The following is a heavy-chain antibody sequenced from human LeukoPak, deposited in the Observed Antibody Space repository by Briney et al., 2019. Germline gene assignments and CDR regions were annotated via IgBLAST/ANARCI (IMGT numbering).Heavy chain of an antibody. Sequence: GGSLRLSCAASGFTFSSYVMTWVRQAPGKGLEWVSTISGSGGSTYYADSVKGRFTISRDNSKNTLYLQMNSLRAEETAVYYCAKGLRDYAFDIWGQGTMVTVSS. V-gene: IGHV3-23*01. CDR2: ISGSGGST. CDR1: GFTFSSYV. J-gene: IGHJ3*02. D-gene: IGHD3-16*01. CDR3: AKGLRDYAFDI.